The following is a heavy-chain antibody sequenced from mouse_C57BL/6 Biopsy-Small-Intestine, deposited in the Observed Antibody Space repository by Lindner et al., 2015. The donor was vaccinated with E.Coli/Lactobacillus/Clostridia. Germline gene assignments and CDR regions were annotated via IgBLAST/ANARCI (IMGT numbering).Heavy chain of an antibody. D-gene: IGHD1-1*01. V-gene: IGHV14-1*01. Sequence: VQLQESGAELVRPGASVKLSCTASGFNIKDYYMHWVKQRPEQGLEWIGRIDPEDGDTEYAPKFQGKATMTADTSSNTAYLQLSSLTSEGTAVYYCARIYYYGSTPDYWGQGTTLTVSS. J-gene: IGHJ2*01. CDR3: ARIYYYGSTPDY. CDR1: GFNIKDYY. CDR2: IDPEDGDT.